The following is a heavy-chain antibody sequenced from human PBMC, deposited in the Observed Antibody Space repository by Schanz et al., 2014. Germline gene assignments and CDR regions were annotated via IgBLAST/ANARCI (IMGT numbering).Heavy chain of an antibody. CDR2: ISWNSDNI. D-gene: IGHD5-12*01. V-gene: IGHV3-9*01. J-gene: IGHJ4*02. CDR3: ARDILGGPITGVIIGGFDY. CDR1: GFTFDDHG. Sequence: EVQLVESGGGLVQPGRSLRLSCAVSGFTFDDHGMHWVRQLPGKGLEWVSSISWNSDNIDYADSVKGRFTIYRDIAKNSLHFEMNSLRPDDTALYYCARDILGGPITGVIIGGFDYSGRGPLVTFSS.